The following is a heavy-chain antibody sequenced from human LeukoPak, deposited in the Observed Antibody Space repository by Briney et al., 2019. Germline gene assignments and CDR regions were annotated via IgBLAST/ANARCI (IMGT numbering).Heavy chain of an antibody. D-gene: IGHD6-13*01. CDR2: MNPKSGNT. Sequence: ASVKVSCKASGYTFTSYDINWVRQATGQGLEWIGWMNPKSGNTGYAQKFQGRVTITRNTSISTAYMELSSLRSEDTAVYYCAILGIAAAGTGDAFDIWGQGTMVTVSS. V-gene: IGHV1-8*03. CDR1: GYTFTSYD. J-gene: IGHJ3*02. CDR3: AILGIAAAGTGDAFDI.